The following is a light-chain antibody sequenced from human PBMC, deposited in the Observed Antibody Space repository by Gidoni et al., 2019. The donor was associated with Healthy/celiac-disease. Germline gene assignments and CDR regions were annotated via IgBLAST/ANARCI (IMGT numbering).Light chain of an antibody. J-gene: IGLJ2*01. V-gene: IGLV1-44*01. Sequence: QSVLTQPPSASGTPGQRVTTSCSGSSSNIGRNTVNWYHQLPGTAPKLLIYSNNQRPSGVPDRFSGSKSGTSASLAISGLQSEDEADYYCAAWDDSLNGVVFGGGTKLTVL. CDR2: SNN. CDR3: AAWDDSLNGVV. CDR1: SSNIGRNT.